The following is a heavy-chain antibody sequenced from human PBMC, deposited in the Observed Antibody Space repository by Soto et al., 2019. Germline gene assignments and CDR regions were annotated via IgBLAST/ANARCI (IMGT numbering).Heavy chain of an antibody. CDR3: AKDAFYYGSGSYYKPFDY. V-gene: IGHV3-30*18. D-gene: IGHD3-10*01. Sequence: PGGSLSLSCAASGFTFSSYGMHWVRQAPGKGLEWVAVISYDGSNKYYTDAVKGRFTISRDNSKNTLYLQMNSLRAEDTVVYYCAKDAFYYGSGSYYKPFDYWGQGTLVTVSS. CDR1: GFTFSSYG. CDR2: ISYDGSNK. J-gene: IGHJ4*02.